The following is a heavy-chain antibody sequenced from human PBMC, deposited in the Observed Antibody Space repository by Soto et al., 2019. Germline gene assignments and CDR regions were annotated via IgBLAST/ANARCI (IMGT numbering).Heavy chain of an antibody. D-gene: IGHD2-15*01. J-gene: IGHJ6*02. CDR3: ARDFNGGSSGPYYYYGMDV. CDR1: GFTFSSYA. V-gene: IGHV3-30-3*01. Sequence: GESLKISCAASGFTFSSYAMHWVRQAPGKGLEWVAVISYDGSNKYYADSVKGRFTISRDNSKNTLYLQMNSLRAEDTAVYYCARDFNGGSSGPYYYYGMDVWGQGTTVTVSS. CDR2: ISYDGSNK.